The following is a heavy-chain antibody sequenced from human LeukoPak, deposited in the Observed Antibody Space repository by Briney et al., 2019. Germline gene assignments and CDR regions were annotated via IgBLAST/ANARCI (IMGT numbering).Heavy chain of an antibody. CDR1: GFTVSSNY. J-gene: IGHJ5*02. CDR2: IYSGGST. V-gene: IGHV3-53*01. Sequence: GGSLRLSCAASGFTVSSNYMSWVRQAPGKGLEWVSVIYSGGSTYYADSVKGRFTISRDNSKNTLYVQMNSLRDEDTAVYYCAKARGYSSSSENNWFDPWGQGTLVTVSS. D-gene: IGHD6-6*01. CDR3: AKARGYSSSSENNWFDP.